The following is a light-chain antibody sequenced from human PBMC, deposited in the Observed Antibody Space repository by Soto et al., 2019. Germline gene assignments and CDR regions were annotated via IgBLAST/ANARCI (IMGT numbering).Light chain of an antibody. J-gene: IGLJ1*01. CDR1: SSDVGFYNY. CDR3: SSYTDSTNYV. CDR2: EVT. Sequence: QSALTQPASVSGSPGQSITISCTGTSSDVGFYNYVSWYQQHPGKVPKLMIYEVTNRPSGVSNRFSGSKSGNTASLTISGLQAEDEADYYCSSYTDSTNYVFGTGTKVTVL. V-gene: IGLV2-14*01.